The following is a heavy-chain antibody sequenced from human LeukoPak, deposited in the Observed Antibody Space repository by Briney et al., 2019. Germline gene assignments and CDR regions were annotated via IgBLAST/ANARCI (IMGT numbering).Heavy chain of an antibody. J-gene: IGHJ4*02. CDR3: ARNRYGSGSGDY. V-gene: IGHV1-46*01. Sequence: PRASVKVSCKASGNTFTSYYMDWVRQAPGQGLEWMGIINSSGGTTIYAQKFQGKVTMTRDTSISTVYMELSSLRYEDTAVYYCARNRYGSGSGDYWGQGTLVTVSS. D-gene: IGHD3-10*01. CDR2: INSSGGTT. CDR1: GNTFTSYY.